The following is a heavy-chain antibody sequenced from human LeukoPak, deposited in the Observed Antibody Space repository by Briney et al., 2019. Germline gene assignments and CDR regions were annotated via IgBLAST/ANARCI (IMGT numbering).Heavy chain of an antibody. V-gene: IGHV4-39*01. CDR1: GGSISSSSYY. Sequence: KPSETLSLTCTVSGGSISSSSYYWDWIRQPPGKGLEWIGSIYYSGRTYYNPSLKSRVTISVDTSTNQFSLKLSSVTAADTAVYYCASTRNYYGSGNYYFEDPYFDYWGQGTLVTVSS. CDR3: ASTRNYYGSGNYYFEDPYFDY. J-gene: IGHJ4*02. D-gene: IGHD3-10*01. CDR2: IYYSGRT.